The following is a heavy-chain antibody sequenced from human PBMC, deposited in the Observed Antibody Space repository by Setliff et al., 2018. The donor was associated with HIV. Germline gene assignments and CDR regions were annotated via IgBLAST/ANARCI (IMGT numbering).Heavy chain of an antibody. CDR1: GYSLTELS. J-gene: IGHJ6*02. D-gene: IGHD3-10*01. V-gene: IGHV1-24*01. Sequence: GASVKVSCKISGYSLTELSRHWVRQAPGKGLEWMGGFEPEYAEPLYAQKSKGRVNMTADTTTDTAYMELSGLRPDDTAVYYCATGFGAVTDYAMDVWGQGTTVTVSS. CDR2: FEPEYAEP. CDR3: ATGFGAVTDYAMDV.